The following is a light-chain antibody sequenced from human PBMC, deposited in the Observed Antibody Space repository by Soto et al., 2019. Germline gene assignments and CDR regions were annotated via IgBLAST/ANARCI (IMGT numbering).Light chain of an antibody. Sequence: QAVVTQPPSASGTPGQTVTISCSGSSSNIGSNTVHWYQQLPGTAPKLLIYSNNQRPSGVPDRFSGSKSGPSAYLAFSGLQSEDEADYYCSSFVGVNNYVFGTGTKVTVL. CDR3: SSFVGVNNYV. V-gene: IGLV1-44*01. J-gene: IGLJ1*01. CDR2: SNN. CDR1: SSNIGSNT.